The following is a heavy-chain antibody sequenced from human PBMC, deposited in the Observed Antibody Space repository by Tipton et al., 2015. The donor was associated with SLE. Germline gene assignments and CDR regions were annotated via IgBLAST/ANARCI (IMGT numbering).Heavy chain of an antibody. V-gene: IGHV4-39*07. CDR2: INHSGST. D-gene: IGHD6-19*01. CDR1: GGSISSSSYY. CDR3: ARDAVAGYDAFDI. Sequence: TLSLTCTVSGGSISSSSYYWSWIRQPPGKGLEWIGEINHSGSTNYNPSLKSRVTISVDTSKNQFSLKLSSVTAADTAVYYCARDAVAGYDAFDIWGQGTMVTVSS. J-gene: IGHJ3*02.